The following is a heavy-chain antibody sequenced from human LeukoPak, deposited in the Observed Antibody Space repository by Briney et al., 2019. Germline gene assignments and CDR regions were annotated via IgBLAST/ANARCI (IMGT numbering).Heavy chain of an antibody. Sequence: GGSLRLSCAASGFTFDDYTMHWVRQAPGKGLEWVSLISWDGGSTYYADSVKGRFTMSRENAKNSLYLQMNALRVGDTAVYYCARAVAGTHWLDPWGQGTLVTVSS. CDR2: ISWDGGST. V-gene: IGHV3-43*01. CDR1: GFTFDDYT. D-gene: IGHD6-19*01. CDR3: ARAVAGTHWLDP. J-gene: IGHJ5*02.